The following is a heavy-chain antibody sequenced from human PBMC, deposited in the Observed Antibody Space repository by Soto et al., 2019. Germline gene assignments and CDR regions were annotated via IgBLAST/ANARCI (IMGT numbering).Heavy chain of an antibody. CDR3: ARCDCYSDTEAQDLDY. J-gene: IGHJ4*02. V-gene: IGHV3-21*01. CDR1: GFTFSSYS. Sequence: EVQLVESGGGLVKPGGSLRLSCAASGFTFSSYSMNWVRQAPGKGLEWVSSISSSSSYIYYADSVKGRFTISRDNAKNSLYLQMNSLRAEDTAVYYCARCDCYSDTEAQDLDYWGQGTLVTVSS. D-gene: IGHD2-21*02. CDR2: ISSSSSYI.